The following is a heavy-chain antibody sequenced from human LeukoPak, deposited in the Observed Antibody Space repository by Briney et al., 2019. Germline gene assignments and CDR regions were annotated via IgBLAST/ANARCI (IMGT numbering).Heavy chain of an antibody. V-gene: IGHV4-30-4*01. CDR1: GGSISSGDYY. Sequence: SETLSLTCTVSGGSISSGDYYWSWIRQPPGKGLEWIGYIYYSGSTYYNPSLKSRVTISVDTSKNQFSLKLSSVTAVDTAVYYCARFRHYDYDSSWFDPWGQGTLVTVSS. CDR2: IYYSGST. D-gene: IGHD3-10*01. CDR3: ARFRHYDYDSSWFDP. J-gene: IGHJ5*02.